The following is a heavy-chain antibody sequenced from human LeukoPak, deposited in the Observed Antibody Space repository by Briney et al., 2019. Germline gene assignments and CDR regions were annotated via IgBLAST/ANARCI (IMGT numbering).Heavy chain of an antibody. CDR3: AKGYDYYDSSGPFDY. Sequence: GGSLRLSCAASGFIFGDYAMHWVRQAPGKGLEWVSLISGDGGSTYYADSVKGRFTISRDNSKNSLYLQMNSLRTEDTALYYCAKGYDYYDSSGPFDYWGQGTLVTVSS. CDR1: GFIFGDYA. J-gene: IGHJ4*02. D-gene: IGHD3-22*01. V-gene: IGHV3-43*02. CDR2: ISGDGGST.